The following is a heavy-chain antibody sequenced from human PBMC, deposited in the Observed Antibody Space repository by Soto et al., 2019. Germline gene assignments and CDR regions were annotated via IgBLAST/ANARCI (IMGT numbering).Heavy chain of an antibody. V-gene: IGHV4-34*01. J-gene: IGHJ6*02. Sequence: SETLSLTCAVYGGSFSGHHWSWIRQPPGKGLEWIGEMNHSERTNYNPSLKSRVIISVDTSKNQFSLKLSSVTAADTAVYYCARGRGVMKVRTFYYYGMDVWGQGTTVTVS. D-gene: IGHD3-10*01. CDR3: ARGRGVMKVRTFYYYGMDV. CDR2: MNHSERT. CDR1: GGSFSGHH.